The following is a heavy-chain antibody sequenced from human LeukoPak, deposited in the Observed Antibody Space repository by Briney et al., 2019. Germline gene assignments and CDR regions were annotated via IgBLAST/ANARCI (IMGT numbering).Heavy chain of an antibody. CDR3: ARGDDYKSTLFDY. V-gene: IGHV4-59*01. J-gene: IGHJ4*02. CDR2: SYYRGST. Sequence: PSETLSLTCTVSGGSISSYYWNWIRQPPGKGLEWIGYSYYRGSTNYNPSLKSRVTISVDTSKNQFSLELSSATATDTAMYYCARGDDYKSTLFDYWGQGTLVTVSS. D-gene: IGHD5-12*01. CDR1: GGSISSYY.